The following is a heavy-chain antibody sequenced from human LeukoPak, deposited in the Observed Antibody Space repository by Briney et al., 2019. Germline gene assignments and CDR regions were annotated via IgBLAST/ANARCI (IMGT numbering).Heavy chain of an antibody. V-gene: IGHV4-34*01. CDR3: AREGLRNVHNPLGY. J-gene: IGHJ4*02. CDR2: IKESEKT. D-gene: IGHD5-24*01. Sequence: PSETLSLTCAVYGGSLSGYYWSWIRQPPGKGLEWIGEIKESEKTNYNPSLKSRVTISIDTSKNQFSLKLSSVTAADTAVDYCAREGLRNVHNPLGYWGQGTLVTVSS. CDR1: GGSLSGYY.